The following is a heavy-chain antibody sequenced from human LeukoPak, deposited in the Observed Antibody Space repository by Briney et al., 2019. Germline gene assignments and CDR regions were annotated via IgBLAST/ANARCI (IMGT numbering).Heavy chain of an antibody. J-gene: IGHJ4*02. CDR1: GSRFPSYW. D-gene: IGHD3-10*01. Sequence: GAPLKISCKGSGSRFPSYWIGWVRRMPGKGLEWMGVIYPGDSAPSYSPSFKGQVTISADKSISTAYLQWSSLKASDTAMYYRARIPHRMTMVRGVASHPFDYWGQGTPGTVSS. V-gene: IGHV5-51*01. CDR3: ARIPHRMTMVRGVASHPFDY. CDR2: IYPGDSAP.